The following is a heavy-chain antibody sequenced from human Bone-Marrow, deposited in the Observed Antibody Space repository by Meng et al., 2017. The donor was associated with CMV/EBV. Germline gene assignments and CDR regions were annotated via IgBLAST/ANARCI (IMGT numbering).Heavy chain of an antibody. D-gene: IGHD3-22*01. CDR1: GYTFTSYD. V-gene: IGHV1-8*03. J-gene: IGHJ4*02. Sequence: ASVKVSCKASGYTFTSYDINWVRQATGQGLEWMGWMNPNSGNTGYAQKFQGRVTITRNTSISTAYMELSSLRSEDTAVYYCVVGLASSVVGLRPLDYWGQGTLVTVSS. CDR3: VVGLASSVVGLRPLDY. CDR2: MNPNSGNT.